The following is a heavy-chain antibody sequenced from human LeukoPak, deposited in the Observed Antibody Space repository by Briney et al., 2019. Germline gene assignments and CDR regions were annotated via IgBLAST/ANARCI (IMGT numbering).Heavy chain of an antibody. CDR2: MYHTGNT. CDR3: ARELGPYYDGGGYSYYYYYMDV. V-gene: IGHV4-38-2*02. CDR1: GYSISSGYY. D-gene: IGHD3-22*01. J-gene: IGHJ6*03. Sequence: SETLSLTCDVSGYSISSGYYWAWIRQSPGKGLEWIGIMYHTGNTFYNPSLKTRVTISVDTSKNQFSLKLTSMTAADTAVYYCARELGPYYDGGGYSYYYYYMDVWGKGTTVTVSS.